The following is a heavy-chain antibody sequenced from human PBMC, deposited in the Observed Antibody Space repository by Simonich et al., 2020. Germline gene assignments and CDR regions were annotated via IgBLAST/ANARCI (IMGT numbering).Heavy chain of an antibody. D-gene: IGHD2-15*01. CDR2: MNPNSGNK. CDR3: ARGGCSGGSCYSLDY. V-gene: IGHV1-8*01. CDR1: GYTFTRYD. Sequence: QVQLVQSGAEVKKPGASVKVSCKASGYTFTRYDINWVRQATGQGLECVGWMNPNSGNKGYAQKCQGRVTMTRNTSISTAYMEMSSRRSEDTAVYYCARGGCSGGSCYSLDYWGQGTLVTVSS. J-gene: IGHJ4*02.